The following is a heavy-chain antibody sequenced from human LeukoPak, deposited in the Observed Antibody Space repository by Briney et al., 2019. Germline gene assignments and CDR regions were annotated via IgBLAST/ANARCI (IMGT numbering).Heavy chain of an antibody. J-gene: IGHJ5*02. V-gene: IGHV4-59*01. CDR2: ISYSGNT. CDR3: ARDDYRGVTNFDP. Sequence: SETLSLTCTVSGGSISPYFWSWFRQPPGKGLEWIGYISYSGNTNYNPSLKSRVTISVDTAKNQVSLQLTSVTAVDTAVYYCARDDYRGVTNFDPWGQGTLVTVSS. D-gene: IGHD3-10*01. CDR1: GGSISPYF.